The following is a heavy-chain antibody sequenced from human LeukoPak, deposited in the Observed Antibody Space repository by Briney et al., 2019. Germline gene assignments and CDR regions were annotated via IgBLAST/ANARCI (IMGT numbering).Heavy chain of an antibody. V-gene: IGHV4-61*02. J-gene: IGHJ6*03. Sequence: SETLSLTCTVSGGSISSGSYYWSWIRQPAGKGLEWIGRIYTSGSTNYNPSLKSRVTISVDTSKNQFSLKLSSVTAADTAVYYCARSMTTVTTTHLRYYYYYYMDVWGKGTTVTVSS. CDR2: IYTSGST. CDR3: ARSMTTVTTTHLRYYYYYYMDV. CDR1: GGSISSGSYY. D-gene: IGHD4-11*01.